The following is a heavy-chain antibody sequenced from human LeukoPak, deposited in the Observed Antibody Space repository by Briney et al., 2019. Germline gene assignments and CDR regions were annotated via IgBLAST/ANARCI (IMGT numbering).Heavy chain of an antibody. CDR2: INHHSDIT. V-gene: IGHV3-9*01. CDR3: TKRRDGRCPFDY. J-gene: IGHJ4*02. D-gene: IGHD4-17*01. Sequence: SGRSLRLSCAASGFTFSDYAIHWVRQPPGKGLEWVSGINHHSDITIYADSVKGRFTISRADAKNSVYLQMTSLRPDDTALYFGTKRRDGRCPFDYLGQGILVTVSS. CDR1: GFTFSDYA.